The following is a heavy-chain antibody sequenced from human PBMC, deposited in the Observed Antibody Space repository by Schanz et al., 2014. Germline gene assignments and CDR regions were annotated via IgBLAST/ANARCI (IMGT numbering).Heavy chain of an antibody. CDR1: GYTFTRSG. D-gene: IGHD3-22*01. CDR3: AGAFDSSGYYFDY. CDR2: INLSGGST. J-gene: IGHJ4*02. V-gene: IGHV1-46*03. Sequence: QVQLVQSGAEVKKPGASVKVSCKASGYTFTRSGISWVRQAPGQGLEWMGIINLSGGSTNNAQKFQGRLTMTRDTSTSTVYMELSGLRSEDTAVYYCAGAFDSSGYYFDYWGQGTLVTVSS.